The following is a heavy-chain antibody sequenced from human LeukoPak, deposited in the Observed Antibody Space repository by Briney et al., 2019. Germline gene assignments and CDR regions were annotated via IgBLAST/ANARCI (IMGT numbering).Heavy chain of an antibody. CDR2: ISANNGDT. CDR3: ARDGVHSGTTDF. Sequence: ASVKVSCKTSGYTFFSYGITWVRQAPGQGLEWMGWISANNGDTKYAPKFQGRVTMTTESNTRTAYLDVRSLRSDDTADYYCARDGVHSGTTDFWGQGTLITVAS. D-gene: IGHD1-1*01. J-gene: IGHJ4*02. CDR1: GYTFFSYG. V-gene: IGHV1-18*01.